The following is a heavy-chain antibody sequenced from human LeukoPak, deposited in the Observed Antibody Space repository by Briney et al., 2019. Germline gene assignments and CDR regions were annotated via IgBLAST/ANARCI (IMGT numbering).Heavy chain of an antibody. D-gene: IGHD3-10*01. V-gene: IGHV3-48*03. J-gene: IGHJ4*02. CDR2: ISIGGDTI. Sequence: GGSLRLSCEASGFTFSSYEMSWVRQAPGKGLEWVSYISIGGDTIHYADSVKGRFTISRDNDKKSLYLQMHSLRAEDTDVYYCARPLGYSGSGSYYAYWGQGTLVTVSA. CDR3: ARPLGYSGSGSYYAY. CDR1: GFTFSSYE.